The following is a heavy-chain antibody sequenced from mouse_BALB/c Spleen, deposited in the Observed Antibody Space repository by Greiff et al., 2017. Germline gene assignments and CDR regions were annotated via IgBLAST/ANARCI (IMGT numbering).Heavy chain of an antibody. V-gene: IGHV3-8*02. J-gene: IGHJ3*01. CDR1: GYSITSGY. Sequence: EVKLQESGPSLVKPSQTLSLTCSATGYSITSGYLNWIRKLPGKKLEYMGYISYSGSTYYYPSLKSRISTIRDTSKNQNYLQLNSVTTADTATNYCARADFLYWGQGTLVTVSA. CDR2: ISYSGST. CDR3: ARADFLY.